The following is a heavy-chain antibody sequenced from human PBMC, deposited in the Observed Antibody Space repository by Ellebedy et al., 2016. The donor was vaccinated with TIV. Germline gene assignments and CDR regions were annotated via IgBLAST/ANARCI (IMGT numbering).Heavy chain of an antibody. CDR1: GFTFGEHT. V-gene: IGHV3-49*04. D-gene: IGHD6-19*01. CDR3: TRGSSHSNGWMNQHYYYYYAMDV. CDR2: IRSKSYGGTP. Sequence: GESLKISCSGSGFTFGEHTVSWVRQAPGKGLEWVSFIRSKSYGGTPEYAASVQGRFTISRDDSKSIAYLQMNSLKAEDTAVYYCTRGSSHSNGWMNQHYYYYYAMDVWGQGTTVTVSS. J-gene: IGHJ6*02.